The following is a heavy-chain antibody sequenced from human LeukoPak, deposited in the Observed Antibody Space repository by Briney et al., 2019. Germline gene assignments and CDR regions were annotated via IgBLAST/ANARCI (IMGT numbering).Heavy chain of an antibody. D-gene: IGHD3-9*01. V-gene: IGHV4-31*03. CDR1: GGSISSGGYY. CDR2: IYYSGST. Sequence: SETLSLTCTVSGGSISSGGYYWSWIRQHPGKGLEWIGYIYYSGSTYYNPSLKSRVTISADTSKNQFSLKLSSVTAADTAVYYCARDLFLTGYTNYFDYWGQGTLVTVSS. CDR3: ARDLFLTGYTNYFDY. J-gene: IGHJ4*02.